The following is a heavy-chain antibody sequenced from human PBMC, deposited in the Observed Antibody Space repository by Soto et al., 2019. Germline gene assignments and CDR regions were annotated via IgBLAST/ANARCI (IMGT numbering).Heavy chain of an antibody. CDR1: GGSISSGGYY. V-gene: IGHV4-31*03. CDR3: ARKPRWLQRTFAFDY. Sequence: TSETLSLTCTVSGGSISSGGYYWSWIRQHPGKGLEWIGFIYYSGSTNYNPSLKSRVTISVDTSKNQFSLKLSSVTAADTAVYYCARKPRWLQRTFAFDYWGQGTLVTVSS. D-gene: IGHD5-12*01. J-gene: IGHJ4*02. CDR2: IYYSGST.